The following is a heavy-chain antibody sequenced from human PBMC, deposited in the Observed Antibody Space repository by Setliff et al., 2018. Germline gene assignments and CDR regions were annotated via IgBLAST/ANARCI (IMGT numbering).Heavy chain of an antibody. Sequence: ASVKVSCKASGYIFTSYGFSWVRQAAGQGLEWMGWISTYNGKTNSAQKFQGRVIMTTDTSPNTAYMELRSLRSDDTAVYYCARDLDYQYYYDSRGRVAFDIWGQGTMVTVSS. V-gene: IGHV1-18*01. D-gene: IGHD3-22*01. CDR2: ISTYNGKT. CDR1: GYIFTSYG. J-gene: IGHJ3*02. CDR3: ARDLDYQYYYDSRGRVAFDI.